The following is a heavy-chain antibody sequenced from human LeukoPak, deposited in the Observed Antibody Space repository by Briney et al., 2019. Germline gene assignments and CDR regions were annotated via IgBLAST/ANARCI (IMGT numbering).Heavy chain of an antibody. Sequence: GGSLRLSCAASGFTFSSYAMSWVRQAPGKGLEWVSFMRKDGSDKRYVDSVKGRFTISRDNSKNTLYLQMNNLRAEDTAVYYCAVSDDSDVWSGYWGQGTLVTVSS. CDR3: AVSDDSDVWSGY. J-gene: IGHJ1*01. CDR1: GFTFSSYA. V-gene: IGHV3-30*02. D-gene: IGHD3-3*01. CDR2: MRKDGSDK.